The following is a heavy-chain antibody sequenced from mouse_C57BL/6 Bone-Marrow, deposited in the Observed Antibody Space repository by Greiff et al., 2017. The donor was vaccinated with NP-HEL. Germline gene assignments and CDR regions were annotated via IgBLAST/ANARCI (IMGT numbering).Heavy chain of an antibody. J-gene: IGHJ4*01. Sequence: QVQLQQPGAELVKPGASVQVSCTASGYTFTSYWMHWVKQRPGPGLEWIGRLHPSDSATNYNQKFKGKATLTVDKSSSTAYMQLSSLTSEDSAVYYCAIRGSSGSYYAMDYWGQGTSVTVSS. CDR3: AIRGSSGSYYAMDY. D-gene: IGHD3-2*02. V-gene: IGHV1-74*01. CDR1: GYTFTSYW. CDR2: LHPSDSAT.